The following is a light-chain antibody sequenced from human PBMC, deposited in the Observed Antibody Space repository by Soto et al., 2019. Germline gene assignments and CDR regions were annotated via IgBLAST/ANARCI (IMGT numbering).Light chain of an antibody. J-gene: IGLJ1*01. V-gene: IGLV2-14*01. CDR2: EVT. CDR3: SSYTNINTRACV. CDR1: SSDIGSYNR. Sequence: QSALTQPASVSGSPGQSITISRTGTSSDIGSYNRVSWYQQHPGKAPKLIIYEVTDRPSGVSNRFSGSKSGNTASLTISGLQAEDEAEYYCSSYTNINTRACVFGTGTKVTVL.